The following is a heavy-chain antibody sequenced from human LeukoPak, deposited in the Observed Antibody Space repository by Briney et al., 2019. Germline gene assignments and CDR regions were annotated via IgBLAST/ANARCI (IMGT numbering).Heavy chain of an antibody. V-gene: IGHV3-7*01. CDR1: GFTFSNYW. CDR2: IKQDGSEK. CDR3: ARAYDYGDYCYFDY. D-gene: IGHD4-17*01. Sequence: GGSLRLSCAGSGFTFSNYWMSWVRQAPGKGLEWVANIKQDGSEKYYVDSVKGRFTISRDNARNSLYLQVSSLRPDDTAVYYCARAYDYGDYCYFDYWGQGTLVTVSS. J-gene: IGHJ4*02.